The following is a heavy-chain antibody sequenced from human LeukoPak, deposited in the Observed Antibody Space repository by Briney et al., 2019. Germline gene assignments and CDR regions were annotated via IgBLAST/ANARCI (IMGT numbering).Heavy chain of an antibody. D-gene: IGHD6-19*01. J-gene: IGHJ4*02. CDR3: AKANRGWSPCGY. Sequence: GGSLRLSCAASGFTFTSYAMIWVRQAPGKGLEWVSGVSNTGGSTYHADSVKGRFTISRDNSKNTVYLQMNSLRAEDTAVYYCAKANRGWSPCGYWGQGTLVTVSS. V-gene: IGHV3-23*01. CDR1: GFTFTSYA. CDR2: VSNTGGST.